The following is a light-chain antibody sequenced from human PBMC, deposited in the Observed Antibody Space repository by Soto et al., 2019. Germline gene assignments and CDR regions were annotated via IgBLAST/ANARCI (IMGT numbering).Light chain of an antibody. J-gene: IGKJ1*01. V-gene: IGKV3-20*01. CDR2: GAS. CDR3: QQYGSSPWT. CDR1: QSVSSSY. Sequence: EIVLTKSPGTLSLSPGERATLSCRASQSVSSSYLAWYQQKPGQAPSLLIYGASSKATCIPDRFSDSGSGTDFTLTISRLEPEDFAVYYCQQYGSSPWTFGQGTKVEIK.